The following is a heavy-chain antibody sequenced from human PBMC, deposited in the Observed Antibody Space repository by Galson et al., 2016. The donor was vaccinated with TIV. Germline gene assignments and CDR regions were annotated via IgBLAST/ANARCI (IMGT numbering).Heavy chain of an antibody. CDR2: LSGGATNT. CDR1: GFRFNEYE. V-gene: IGHV3-23*01. CDR3: AKDRGYFEGFDH. D-gene: IGHD6-25*01. J-gene: IGHJ4*02. Sequence: SLRLSCAASGFRFNEYEMSWDRQAPGKGLEWVSALSGGATNTYYSDSVKGRFTISRDNSQNKVFLEMDSLRVDDTAVYYCAKDRGYFEGFDHWGPGTLVTVSS.